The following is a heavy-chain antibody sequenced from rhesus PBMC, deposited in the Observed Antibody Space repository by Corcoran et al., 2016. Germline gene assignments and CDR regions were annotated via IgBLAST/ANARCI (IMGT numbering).Heavy chain of an antibody. Sequence: QVQLQESGPGLVKPSETLSLPCAVSGGSISESYYWSWIRQPPGKGLEWIGYIYGSAGSTYYHPSLKSRVTISTDTSKNQFSLKLSSVTAADTAVYYCARILNYSWCFDYWDQGVLVTVSS. CDR3: ARILNYSWCFDY. V-gene: IGHV4-106*01. CDR1: GGSISESYY. J-gene: IGHJ4*01. D-gene: IGHD2-15*01. CDR2: IYGSAGST.